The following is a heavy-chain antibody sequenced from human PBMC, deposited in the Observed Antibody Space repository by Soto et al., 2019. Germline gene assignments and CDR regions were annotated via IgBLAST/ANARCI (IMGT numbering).Heavy chain of an antibody. CDR1: GYTLTELS. CDR3: ATDSRVTRYNWNYVDFDY. D-gene: IGHD1-7*01. CDR2: FDPEDCET. Sequence: ASVKVSCKVSGYTLTELSMHWVRQAPGKGLEWMGGFDPEDCETIYAQKFQGRVTMTEDTSTDTAYMELSSLRSEDTAVYYCATDSRVTRYNWNYVDFDYWGQGTLVTVSS. J-gene: IGHJ4*02. V-gene: IGHV1-24*01.